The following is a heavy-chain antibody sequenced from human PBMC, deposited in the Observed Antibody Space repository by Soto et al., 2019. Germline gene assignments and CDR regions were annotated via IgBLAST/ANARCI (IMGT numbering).Heavy chain of an antibody. J-gene: IGHJ6*02. V-gene: IGHV3-23*01. CDR1: GFTLSSYA. CDR3: AVTGTTSNYYYYGMDV. Sequence: GGSLRLSCAASGFTLSSYAMSWVRQAPGKGLEWVSAISGSGGSTYYADSVKGRFTISRDNSKNTLYLQMNSLRAEDTAVYYCAVTGTTSNYYYYGMDVWGQGTTVTVSS. D-gene: IGHD1-7*01. CDR2: ISGSGGST.